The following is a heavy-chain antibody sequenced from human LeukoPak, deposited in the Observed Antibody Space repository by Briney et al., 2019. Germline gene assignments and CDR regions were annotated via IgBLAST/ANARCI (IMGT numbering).Heavy chain of an antibody. D-gene: IGHD1-26*01. CDR3: ARGGWSVGATTF. CDR2: INHSGST. V-gene: IGHV4-34*01. Sequence: PGGSLRLSCAASGFSFNNAWMNWVRQPPGKGLEWIGEINHSGSTNYNPSLKSRVTISVDTSKNQFSLKLSSVTAADTAVYYCARGGWSVGATTFWGQGTLVTVSS. CDR1: GFSFNNAW. J-gene: IGHJ4*02.